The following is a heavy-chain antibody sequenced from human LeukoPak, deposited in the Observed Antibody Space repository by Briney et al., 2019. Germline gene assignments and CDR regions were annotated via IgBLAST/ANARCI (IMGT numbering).Heavy chain of an antibody. J-gene: IGHJ4*02. V-gene: IGHV3-9*01. Sequence: PGGSLRLSCAASGFTFDDYAMHWVRQAPGKGLEWVSGISWNSGSIGYADSVKGRFTISRDNAKNSLYLQMNSLRAEDTALYYCAKGPTYSSSWYDYWGQGTLVTVSS. CDR1: GFTFDDYA. CDR2: ISWNSGSI. D-gene: IGHD6-13*01. CDR3: AKGPTYSSSWYDY.